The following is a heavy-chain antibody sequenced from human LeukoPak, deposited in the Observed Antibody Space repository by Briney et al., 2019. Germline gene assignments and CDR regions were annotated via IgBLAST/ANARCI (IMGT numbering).Heavy chain of an antibody. Sequence: GGSLRLSCTASGFTFGDYLMSWFRQAPGKGLEWICFISGGTTEYAASVKGRFTISRDDSTSIAYLQMNSLTTEDTAVYYCSRGSGWLSVYWGQGTLVTVSS. CDR1: GFTFGDYL. CDR2: ISGGTT. D-gene: IGHD6-19*01. V-gene: IGHV3-49*03. J-gene: IGHJ4*02. CDR3: SRGSGWLSVY.